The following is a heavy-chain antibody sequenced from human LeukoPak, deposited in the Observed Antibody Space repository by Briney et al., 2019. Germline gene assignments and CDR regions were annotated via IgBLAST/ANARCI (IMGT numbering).Heavy chain of an antibody. V-gene: IGHV4-38-2*02. Sequence: PSETLSLTCTVSGYSISSRYYWGWIGQPPGKGLEWIGIIYHSGSTPYNPSLKSRVAISVDTSKNQFSLKLSSVTAADTAIYYCARARVVREPSIFDYWGQGTLVTVSS. D-gene: IGHD3-10*01. CDR2: IYHSGST. CDR1: GYSISSRYY. J-gene: IGHJ4*02. CDR3: ARARVVREPSIFDY.